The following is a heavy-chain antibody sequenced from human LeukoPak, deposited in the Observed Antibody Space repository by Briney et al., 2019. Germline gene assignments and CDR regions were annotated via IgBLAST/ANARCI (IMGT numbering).Heavy chain of an antibody. J-gene: IGHJ6*02. V-gene: IGHV3-23*01. CDR1: GFTFSSYA. D-gene: IGHD1-7*01. Sequence: GGSLRLSCAASGFTFSSYAMSWVRQAPGKGLEWVSAISGSGGSTYYADSVKGRFTISRDNSKNTLYLQMNSLRAEDTAVYYCAKPLGITGTTSAAAPMDVWGQGTTVTVSS. CDR2: ISGSGGST. CDR3: AKPLGITGTTSAAAPMDV.